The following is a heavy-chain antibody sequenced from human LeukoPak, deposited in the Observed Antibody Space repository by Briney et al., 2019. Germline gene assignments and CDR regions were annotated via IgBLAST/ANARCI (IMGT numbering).Heavy chain of an antibody. CDR1: GYTFSSYG. D-gene: IGHD2-8*01. CDR3: ARDANGVLGDY. Sequence: ASVKVSCKASGYTFSSYGISWVRQAPGQRLEWMGWISVYSGNTNYAQRFQGRVTMTTDTSTSTAYMELRSLRSDDTAMYYCARDANGVLGDYWGQGTLVTVSS. V-gene: IGHV1-18*01. CDR2: ISVYSGNT. J-gene: IGHJ4*02.